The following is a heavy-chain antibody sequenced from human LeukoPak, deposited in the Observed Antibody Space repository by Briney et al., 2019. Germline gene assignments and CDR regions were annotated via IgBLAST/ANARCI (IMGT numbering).Heavy chain of an antibody. CDR2: IYYSGST. Sequence: SETLSLTCTVSGGSISSYYWSWIRQPPGKGLEWIGYIYYSGSTNYNPSLKSRVTISVDTSKNQFSLRLSSVTAADTAVYYCARSSRGLALEFDYWGQGTLVTVSS. CDR1: GGSISSYY. D-gene: IGHD1-1*01. CDR3: ARSSRGLALEFDY. V-gene: IGHV4-59*01. J-gene: IGHJ4*02.